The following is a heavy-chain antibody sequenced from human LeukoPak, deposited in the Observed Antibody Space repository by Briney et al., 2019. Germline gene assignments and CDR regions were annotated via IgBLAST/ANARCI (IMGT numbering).Heavy chain of an antibody. Sequence: PSETLSLTCAVYGGSFSGYCWSWIRQPPGKGLEWIGEINHSGSTNYNPSLKSRVTISVDTSKNQFSLKLSSVTAADTAVYYCARSGSAHYYYYMDVWGKGTTVTISS. CDR1: GGSFSGYC. J-gene: IGHJ6*03. CDR3: ARSGSAHYYYYMDV. V-gene: IGHV4-34*01. CDR2: INHSGST. D-gene: IGHD2-8*02.